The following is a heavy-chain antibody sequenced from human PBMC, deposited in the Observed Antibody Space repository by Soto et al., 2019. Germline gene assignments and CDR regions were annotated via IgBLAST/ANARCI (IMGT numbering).Heavy chain of an antibody. V-gene: IGHV1-69*01. J-gene: IGHJ4*02. CDR2: FIPVYSTL. Sequence: QVLLVQSGAEVKKPGSSVKISCKASGGSFGNSAINWVRQTPGQGLEWLGVFIPVYSTLNYAQKFQGRVTITADESTGTAYMTLSSLASNDTAVYYCATGVIWIGYFTVDSWGQGTRVTVSS. CDR3: ATGVIWIGYFTVDS. CDR1: GGSFGNSA. D-gene: IGHD3-3*01.